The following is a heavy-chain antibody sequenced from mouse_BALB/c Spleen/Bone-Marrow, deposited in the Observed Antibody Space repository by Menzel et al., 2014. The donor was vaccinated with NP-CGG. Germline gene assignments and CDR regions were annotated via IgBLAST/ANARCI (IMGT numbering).Heavy chain of an antibody. CDR2: IYTNDGST. J-gene: IGHJ4*01. V-gene: IGHV5-6-2*01. CDR3: ARRVFYALDY. CDR1: GFTFSIYY. Sequence: EVKLMESGGGLVKAGESLKFSCAASGFTFSIYYMSWVRQIPEKRLELVAAIYTNDGSTYYPDTVKGRFAISSDNAKNTLCLQMSSPKSEDSALYYYARRVFYALDYWGQGTSVTVSS.